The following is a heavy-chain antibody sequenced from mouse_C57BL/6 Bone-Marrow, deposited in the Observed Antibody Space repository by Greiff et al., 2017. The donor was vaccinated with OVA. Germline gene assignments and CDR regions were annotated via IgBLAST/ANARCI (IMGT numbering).Heavy chain of an antibody. V-gene: IGHV1-18*01. CDR1: GYTFTDYN. J-gene: IGHJ2*01. CDR2: INPNNGGT. D-gene: IGHD1-1*01. Sequence: EVQLQQSGPELVKPGASVKIPCKASGYTFTDYNMDWVKQSHGKSLEWIGDINPNNGGTIYNQKFKGKATLTVDKSSSTAYMELRSLTSEDTAVYYGARYDTTVEGDFDYWGQGTTLTVSS. CDR3: ARYDTTVEGDFDY.